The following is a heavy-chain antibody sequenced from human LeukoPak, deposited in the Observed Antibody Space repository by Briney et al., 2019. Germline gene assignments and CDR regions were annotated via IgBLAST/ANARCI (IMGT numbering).Heavy chain of an antibody. V-gene: IGHV3-53*01. D-gene: IGHD1-7*01. CDR1: GFTVSNNY. Sequence: PGGSLRLSCAVSGFTVSNNYMNWVRQAPGKGLEWVSIIYSGGRTYYADSAKGRFTISRDIFKNTVYLQMNSLRAEDTAVYYCARGHNWNYVYDYWGQGTLVTVSS. J-gene: IGHJ4*02. CDR3: ARGHNWNYVYDY. CDR2: IYSGGRT.